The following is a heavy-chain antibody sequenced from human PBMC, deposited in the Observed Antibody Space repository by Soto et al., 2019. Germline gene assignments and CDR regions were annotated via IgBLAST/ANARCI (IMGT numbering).Heavy chain of an antibody. CDR2: ISGSGGST. J-gene: IGHJ6*02. V-gene: IGHV3-23*01. CDR3: AKDGREVTGYGDYYYYYGMDV. D-gene: IGHD3-9*01. CDR1: GFTFSSYA. Sequence: GGSLRLSCAASGFTFSSYAMSWVRQAPGKGLEWVSAISGSGGSTYYADSVKGRFTISRDNSKKTLYLQMNSLRAEDTAVYYCAKDGREVTGYGDYYYYYGMDVWGQGTTVTVSS.